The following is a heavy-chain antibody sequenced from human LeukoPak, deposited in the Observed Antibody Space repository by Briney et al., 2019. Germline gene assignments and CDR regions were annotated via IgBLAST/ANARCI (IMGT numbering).Heavy chain of an antibody. CDR1: GGTFSSYA. V-gene: IGHV1-69*05. D-gene: IGHD3-9*01. CDR2: IIPIFGTA. J-gene: IGHJ4*02. Sequence: GASVKVSCKASGGTFSSYAISWVRQAPGQGLEWMGGIIPIFGTANYAQKFQARVTMTRDTSTSTVYMELSSLRSEDTAVYYCARDQGLTGYFDYWGQGTLVTVSS. CDR3: ARDQGLTGYFDY.